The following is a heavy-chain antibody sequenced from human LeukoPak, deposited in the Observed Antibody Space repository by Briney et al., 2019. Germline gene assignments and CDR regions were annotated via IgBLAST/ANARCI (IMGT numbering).Heavy chain of an antibody. J-gene: IGHJ4*02. D-gene: IGHD3-3*01. V-gene: IGHV4-39*07. CDR2: IYYSGST. CDR1: GGSISSSSYY. CDR3: ARLYYDFWSGSGYFDY. Sequence: SETLSLTCTVSGGSISSSSYYWGWSRQPPGKGLEWIGGIYYSGSTYYNPSLKSRVTISVDTSKNQFSLKLSSVTAADTAVYYCARLYYDFWSGSGYFDYWGQGTLVTVSS.